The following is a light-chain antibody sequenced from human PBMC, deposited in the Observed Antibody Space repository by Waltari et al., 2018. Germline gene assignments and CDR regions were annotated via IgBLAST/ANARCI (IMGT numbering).Light chain of an antibody. CDR2: VNSDGSH. V-gene: IGLV4-69*01. Sequence: QLVLTQSPSASASLGASVKLTCTLSSGHSSNVIAWLQEQPGKGPRYLMKVNSDGSHSKGDGTPVRFSASSSGAQRSLTISSRQSEDESDYSCQTGGHGPWLFGGGTKLTVL. CDR3: QTGGHGPWL. J-gene: IGLJ3*02. CDR1: SGHSSNV.